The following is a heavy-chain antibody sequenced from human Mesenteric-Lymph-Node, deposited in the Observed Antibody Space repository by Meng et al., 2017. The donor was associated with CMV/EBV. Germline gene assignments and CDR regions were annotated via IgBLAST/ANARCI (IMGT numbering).Heavy chain of an antibody. CDR2: ISGGGSST. D-gene: IGHD3-3*01. CDR3: AKDRAVYSVFGVIMPDY. CDR1: GFTFINYA. J-gene: IGHJ4*02. Sequence: GGSLRLSCTASGFTFINYAMSWLRPAPGKGLAWVSSISGGGSSTYYADSVKGRFTISRDNSKNTLYLEMNSLRADDTAVYYCAKDRAVYSVFGVIMPDYWGQGTQVTVSS. V-gene: IGHV3-23*01.